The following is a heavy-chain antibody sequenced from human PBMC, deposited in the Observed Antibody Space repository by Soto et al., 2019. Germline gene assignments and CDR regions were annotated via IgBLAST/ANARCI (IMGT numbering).Heavy chain of an antibody. CDR1: GGSFSGYY. J-gene: IGHJ6*03. V-gene: IGHV4-34*01. CDR2: INHSGST. Sequence: SETLSLTCAVYGGSFSGYYWSWIRQPPGKGLEWMGEINHSGSTNYNPSLKSRVTISVDTSKKQFSLKVSSVTAADTAVYYCARDYSTVDSYYYYIDVRAKRTTVTVSS. CDR3: ARDYSTVDSYYYYIDV. D-gene: IGHD4-4*01.